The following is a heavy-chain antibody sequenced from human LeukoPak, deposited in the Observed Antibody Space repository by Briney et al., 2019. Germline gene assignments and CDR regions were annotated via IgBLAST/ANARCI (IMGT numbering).Heavy chain of an antibody. CDR2: IYYSGST. V-gene: IGHV4-39*07. J-gene: IGHJ6*03. CDR3: ARVPHYYYYMDV. Sequence: SETLSLTCTVSGGSISSSSYYWGWIRQPPRKGLEWIGSIYYSGSTYYNPSLKSRVTISVDTSKNQFSLKLSSVTAADTAVYYCARVPHYYYYMDVWGKGTTVTVSS. CDR1: GGSISSSSYY.